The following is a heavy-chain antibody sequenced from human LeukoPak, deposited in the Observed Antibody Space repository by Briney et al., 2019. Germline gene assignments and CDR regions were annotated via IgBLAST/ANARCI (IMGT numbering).Heavy chain of an antibody. CDR3: ARDRLRIASDAFDI. Sequence: GASVKVSCKASGYTFTGYYMHWVRQAPGQGLEWMGWINPNSGGTNYAQKFQGRVTMTRDTSISTAYMELSRLRSDDTAVYYCARDRLRIASDAFDIWGQGTMVTVSS. D-gene: IGHD2-15*01. CDR2: INPNSGGT. V-gene: IGHV1-2*02. CDR1: GYTFTGYY. J-gene: IGHJ3*02.